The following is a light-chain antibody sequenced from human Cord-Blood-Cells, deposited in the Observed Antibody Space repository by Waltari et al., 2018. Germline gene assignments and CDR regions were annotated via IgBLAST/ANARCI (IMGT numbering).Light chain of an antibody. CDR3: QQYGSSPRT. CDR1: QSVSSSY. V-gene: IGKV3-20*01. Sequence: EIVLTQSPGTLSLSPGESDTLPCRASQSVSSSYLAWYQQKPGQAPRLRIYGASSRATGIPDRFIGSGSGTDFTLTISRLEPEDFAVYYCQQYGSSPRTFGQGTKVEIK. CDR2: GAS. J-gene: IGKJ1*01.